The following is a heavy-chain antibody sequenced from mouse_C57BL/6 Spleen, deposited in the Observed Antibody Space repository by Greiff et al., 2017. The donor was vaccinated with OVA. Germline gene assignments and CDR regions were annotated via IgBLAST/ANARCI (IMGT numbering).Heavy chain of an antibody. V-gene: IGHV1-7*01. D-gene: IGHD2-5*01. Sequence: VQLQQSGAELVKPGASVKLSCKASGYTFTSYWMHWVKQRPGQGLEWIGYINPSSGYTNYNQKFKDKATLTADKSSSTAYMQLSSLTYEDSAVYDCAGCYYSNYDWYFDVWGTGTTFTVSS. CDR2: INPSSGYT. CDR1: GYTFTSYW. CDR3: AGCYYSNYDWYFDV. J-gene: IGHJ1*03.